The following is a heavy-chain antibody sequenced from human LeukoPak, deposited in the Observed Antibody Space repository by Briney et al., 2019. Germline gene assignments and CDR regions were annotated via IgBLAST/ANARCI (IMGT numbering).Heavy chain of an antibody. Sequence: ASVKVSCKASGYTFTSYYMHWVRQAPGQGLEWMGWINPNSGGTNYAQKFQGRVTMTGDTSISTAYMELSRLRSDDTAVYYCARSIVVVPAAILYYYCGMDVWGQGTTVTVSS. V-gene: IGHV1-2*02. D-gene: IGHD2-2*02. CDR2: INPNSGGT. J-gene: IGHJ6*02. CDR1: GYTFTSYY. CDR3: ARSIVVVPAAILYYYCGMDV.